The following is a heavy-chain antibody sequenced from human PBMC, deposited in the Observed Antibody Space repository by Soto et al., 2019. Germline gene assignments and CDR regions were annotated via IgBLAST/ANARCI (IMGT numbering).Heavy chain of an antibody. CDR3: ARRRPTGYYNY. Sequence: QVQLVESGGDLVKPGGSLRLSCAASGFPFSDYYMSWIRQAPGKGLEWVSSIGSSSSYINYADSVKGRFTISRDNAKNPLYLQMNSLRAEDTAVYYCARRRPTGYYNYWGQGTLVTVSA. CDR1: GFPFSDYY. J-gene: IGHJ4*02. D-gene: IGHD3-9*01. CDR2: IGSSSSYI. V-gene: IGHV3-11*05.